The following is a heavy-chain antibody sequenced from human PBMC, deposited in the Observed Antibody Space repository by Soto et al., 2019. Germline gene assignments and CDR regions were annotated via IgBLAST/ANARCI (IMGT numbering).Heavy chain of an antibody. J-gene: IGHJ5*02. CDR3: ASRDSGYDGCLDP. CDR2: IWYDGSNK. D-gene: IGHD5-12*01. CDR1: GFTFSSYG. V-gene: IGHV3-33*01. Sequence: QVQLVESGGGVVQPGRSLRLSCAASGFTFSSYGMHWVRQAPGKGLEWVAVIWYDGSNKYYADSVKGRFTISRDNSKNTLYLHMRSVRAADTSVYYCASRDSGYDGCLDPWGQGTLVTVSS.